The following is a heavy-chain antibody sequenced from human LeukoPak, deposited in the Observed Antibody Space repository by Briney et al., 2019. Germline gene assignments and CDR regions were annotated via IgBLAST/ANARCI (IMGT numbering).Heavy chain of an antibody. Sequence: GGSLRLSCAASGFTFSSYAMSWVRQAPGKGLEWVSAISGSGGSTYYADSVKGRFTISRDNSKNTLYLQMNSLRAEDTAVYYCAKGVYCSSTSCYVPFDYWGQGTLVTVSS. CDR2: ISGSGGST. J-gene: IGHJ4*02. CDR1: GFTFSSYA. V-gene: IGHV3-23*01. D-gene: IGHD2-2*01. CDR3: AKGVYCSSTSCYVPFDY.